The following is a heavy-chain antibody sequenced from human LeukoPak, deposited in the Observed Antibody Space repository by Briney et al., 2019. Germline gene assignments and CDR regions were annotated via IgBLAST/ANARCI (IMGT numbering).Heavy chain of an antibody. J-gene: IGHJ4*02. D-gene: IGHD6-13*01. CDR3: ARGYSSSWNYFDY. CDR2: VFDSGGT. Sequence: PSETLSLTCTGSGVSISNYWWSWIRQPPGKGLEWIGYVFDSGGTNYNPSLKSRVTISVDTSKKQFSLKLSSVTAADTAVYYCARGYSSSWNYFDYWGQGTLVTVSS. CDR1: GVSISNYW. V-gene: IGHV4-59*01.